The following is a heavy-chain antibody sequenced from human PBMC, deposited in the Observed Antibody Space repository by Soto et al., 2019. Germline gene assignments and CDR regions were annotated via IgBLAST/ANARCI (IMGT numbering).Heavy chain of an antibody. Sequence: GGSLRLSCAASGLAFRSFLMSWVRQAPGGGLEWVANINQDGRDTYYSDSVRDRFTISRDNAANSLFLHMNSLGAEDTAVYYCATYHDDEWESYRHRYWGQGTLVTVS. CDR3: ATYHDDEWESYRHRY. D-gene: IGHD3-16*02. CDR2: INQDGRDT. CDR1: GLAFRSFL. V-gene: IGHV3-7*01. J-gene: IGHJ4*02.